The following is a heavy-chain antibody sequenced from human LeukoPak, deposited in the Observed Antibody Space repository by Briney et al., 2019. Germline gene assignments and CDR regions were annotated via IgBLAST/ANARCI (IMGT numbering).Heavy chain of an antibody. D-gene: IGHD5-24*01. CDR2: INPSGGST. Sequence: AASVKVSCKASGYTFTGYYMHWVRQAPGQGLEWMGIINPSGGSTSYAQKFQGRVTMTRDTSTSTVYMELSSRRSEDTAVYYCARVLGDGNAFDIWGQGTMITASS. J-gene: IGHJ3*02. CDR3: ARVLGDGNAFDI. V-gene: IGHV1-46*01. CDR1: GYTFTGYY.